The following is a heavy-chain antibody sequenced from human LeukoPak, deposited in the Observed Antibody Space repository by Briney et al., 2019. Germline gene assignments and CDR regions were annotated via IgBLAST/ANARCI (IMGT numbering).Heavy chain of an antibody. V-gene: IGHV4-34*01. CDR3: AGGIAARPTSLFYFDY. Sequence: SETLSLTCAVYGGSFSGYYWSWIRQPPGKGLEWIGEINHSGSTNYNPSLKSRVTISVDTSKNQFSLKLSPVTAADTAVYYCAGGIAARPTSLFYFDYWGQGTLVTVSS. J-gene: IGHJ4*02. CDR1: GGSFSGYY. D-gene: IGHD6-6*01. CDR2: INHSGST.